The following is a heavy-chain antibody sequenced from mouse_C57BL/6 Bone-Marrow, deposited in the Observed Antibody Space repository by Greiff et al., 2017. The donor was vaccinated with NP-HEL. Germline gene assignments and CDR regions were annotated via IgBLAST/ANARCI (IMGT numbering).Heavy chain of an antibody. D-gene: IGHD2-3*01. CDR2: IDPSDSYT. V-gene: IGHV1-59*01. Sequence: QVQLQQPGAELVRPGTSVKLSCKASGYTFTSYWMHWVKQRPGQGLEWIGVIDPSDSYTNYNQKFKGKATLTVDTSSSTAYMQLSSLTSEDSAVSYCARRFYDGYYYAMDYWGQGTSVTVSS. CDR1: GYTFTSYW. J-gene: IGHJ4*01. CDR3: ARRFYDGYYYAMDY.